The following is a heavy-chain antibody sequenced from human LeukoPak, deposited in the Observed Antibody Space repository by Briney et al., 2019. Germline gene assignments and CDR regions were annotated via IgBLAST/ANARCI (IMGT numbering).Heavy chain of an antibody. CDR3: ASLEPRPYVDTAMVDY. V-gene: IGHV4-4*07. CDR1: GGSISSYY. J-gene: IGHJ4*02. Sequence: TSETLSLTCTVSGGSISSYYWSWIRQPAGKGLEWIGRIYTSGSTNYNPSLKSRVTMSVDTSKNQFSLKLSSVTAADTAVYYCASLEPRPYVDTAMVDYWGQGTLVTVSS. CDR2: IYTSGST. D-gene: IGHD5-18*01.